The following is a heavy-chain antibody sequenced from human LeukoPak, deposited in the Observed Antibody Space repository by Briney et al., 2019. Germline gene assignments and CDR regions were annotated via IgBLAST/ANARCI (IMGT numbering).Heavy chain of an antibody. D-gene: IGHD6-19*01. CDR3: AKALSPAVADPFDY. V-gene: IGHV3-23*01. CDR1: GFTFSSYA. Sequence: GGYLSLYCAASGFTFSSYAMSWLRQAPGKGLEWVSAISGSGGSTYYEDSVKGRFTICRDNSKNTLYLQMNSLRAEDTAVYYCAKALSPAVADPFDYWGQGTLVTVSS. J-gene: IGHJ4*02. CDR2: ISGSGGST.